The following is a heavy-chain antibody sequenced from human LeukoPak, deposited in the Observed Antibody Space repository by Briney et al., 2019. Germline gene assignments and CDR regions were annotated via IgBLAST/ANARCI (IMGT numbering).Heavy chain of an antibody. CDR3: TRADYGGNAGGF. J-gene: IGHJ4*02. V-gene: IGHV3-49*03. CDR2: IRAKTYGGTT. CDR1: GFTFGDHA. D-gene: IGHD4-23*01. Sequence: GGSLRLSCTASGFTFGDHAMSWFRQAPGKGLEWVGFIRAKTYGGTTQYAASVKDRFTISRDDSKSIAYLQVNSLKTEDTAVYYCTRADYGGNAGGFWGQGTLVTVSS.